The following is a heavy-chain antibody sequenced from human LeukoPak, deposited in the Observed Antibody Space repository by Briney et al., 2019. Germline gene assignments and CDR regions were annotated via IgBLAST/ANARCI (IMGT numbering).Heavy chain of an antibody. CDR3: AKALFYYDSSGYPHYFDY. J-gene: IGHJ4*02. D-gene: IGHD3-22*01. Sequence: GSLRLSCAASGFTFSSYWMSWVRQAPGKGLEWVSAISGSGGSTYYADSVKGRFTISRDNSKNTLYLQMNSLRAEDTAVYYCAKALFYYDSSGYPHYFDYWGQGTLVTVSS. CDR1: GFTFSSYW. V-gene: IGHV3-23*01. CDR2: ISGSGGST.